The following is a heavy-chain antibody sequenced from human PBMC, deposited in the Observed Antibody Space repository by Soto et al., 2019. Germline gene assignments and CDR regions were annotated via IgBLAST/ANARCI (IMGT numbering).Heavy chain of an antibody. V-gene: IGHV3-15*01. D-gene: IGHD3-3*01. Sequence: GGSLRLSCAASGFTFSNAWMRWVRQAPGKGLEWVGRIKSKTDGGTTDYAAPVKGRFTISRDNSKNTLYLQMNSLKTEDTAVYYCTTGGDFWSGYYQYYYYGMDVWGQGTTVTVSS. CDR3: TTGGDFWSGYYQYYYYGMDV. CDR2: IKSKTDGGTT. CDR1: GFTFSNAW. J-gene: IGHJ6*02.